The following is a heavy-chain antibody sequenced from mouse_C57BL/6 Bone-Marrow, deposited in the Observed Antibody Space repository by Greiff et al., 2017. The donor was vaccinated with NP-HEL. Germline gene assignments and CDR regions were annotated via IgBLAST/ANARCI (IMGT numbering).Heavy chain of an antibody. CDR3: ARDYGRAMDY. CDR1: GYTFTSYG. V-gene: IGHV1-81*01. D-gene: IGHD1-1*01. CDR2: IYPRSGNT. J-gene: IGHJ4*01. Sequence: QQSGAELARPGASVKLSCKASGYTFTSYGISWVKQRTGQGLEWIGEIYPRSGNTYYNEKFKGKATLTADKSSSTAYMELRSLTSEDSAVYFCARDYGRAMDYWGQGTSVTVSS.